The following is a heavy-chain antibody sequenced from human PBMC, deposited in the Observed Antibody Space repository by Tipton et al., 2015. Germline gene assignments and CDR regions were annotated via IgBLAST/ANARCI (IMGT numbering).Heavy chain of an antibody. CDR1: GFIFSDYY. Sequence: SLRLSCAASGFIFSDYYMSWIRQAPGKGLEWVSYISSSSSSTYYADSVKGRFTISRDNSKNTLYLQMNSLRAEDTAVYYCAKGRNPLNSGYYYGPFGYWGQGTLVTVSS. CDR2: ISSSSSST. V-gene: IGHV3-11*06. J-gene: IGHJ4*02. D-gene: IGHD3-22*01. CDR3: AKGRNPLNSGYYYGPFGY.